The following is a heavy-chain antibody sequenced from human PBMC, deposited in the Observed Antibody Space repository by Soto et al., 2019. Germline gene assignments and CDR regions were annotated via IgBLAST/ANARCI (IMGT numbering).Heavy chain of an antibody. Sequence: GGSLRLSCAASGFTFSSYSMNWVRQAPGKGLEWVSSISSSSSYIYYADSVKGRFTISRDNAKNSLYLQMNSLRAEDTAVYYCARGSHCSGGSCYFSIGRTFDPWGQGTLVTVSS. CDR1: GFTFSSYS. J-gene: IGHJ5*02. V-gene: IGHV3-21*01. CDR3: ARGSHCSGGSCYFSIGRTFDP. CDR2: ISSSSSYI. D-gene: IGHD2-15*01.